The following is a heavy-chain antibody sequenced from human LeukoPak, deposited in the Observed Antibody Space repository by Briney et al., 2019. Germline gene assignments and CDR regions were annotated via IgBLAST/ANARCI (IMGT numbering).Heavy chain of an antibody. Sequence: PGGSLTLSCAASGFTFSGSAMHWVRQASGKGLEWVGRIRSKANSYATAYAASVKGRFTISRDNAKNSLYLQMNSLRAEDTAVYYCARAGYCSSTSCYTGGHAAYFQHWGQGTLVTVSS. J-gene: IGHJ1*01. CDR2: IRSKANSYAT. D-gene: IGHD2-2*02. CDR3: ARAGYCSSTSCYTGGHAAYFQH. CDR1: GFTFSGSA. V-gene: IGHV3-73*01.